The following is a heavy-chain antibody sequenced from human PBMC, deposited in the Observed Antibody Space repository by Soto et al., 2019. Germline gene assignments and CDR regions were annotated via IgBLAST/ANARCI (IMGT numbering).Heavy chain of an antibody. J-gene: IGHJ4*02. CDR1: GGTFSSYA. V-gene: IGHV1-69*13. D-gene: IGHD2-15*01. CDR2: IIPIFGTA. CDR3: ARGLPRYCSGGSCYSEYFDY. Sequence: SVKVSCKASGGTFSSYAISWVRQAPGQGLEWMGGIIPIFGTANYAQKFQGRVTITADESTSTAYMELSSLRSEDTAVYYCARGLPRYCSGGSCYSEYFDYWGQGTLVTVSX.